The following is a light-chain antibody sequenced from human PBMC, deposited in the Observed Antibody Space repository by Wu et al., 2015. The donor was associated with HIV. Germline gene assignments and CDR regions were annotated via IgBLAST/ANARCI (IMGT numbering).Light chain of an antibody. V-gene: IGKV3-20*01. CDR2: GVS. CDR1: QSVSSSS. J-gene: IGKJ1*01. CDR3: HLYSSAWT. Sequence: EIVLTQSPGTLSLSLGERATLSCRASQSVSSSSLVWYQQKPGQAPRLLIYGVSRRATGIPDRFSGSGSGTDFTLTISRLEPEDFAVYYCHLYSSAWTFGQGTKVEVK.